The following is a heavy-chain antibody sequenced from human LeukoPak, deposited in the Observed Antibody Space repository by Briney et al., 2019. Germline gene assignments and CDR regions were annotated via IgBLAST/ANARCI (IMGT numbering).Heavy chain of an antibody. J-gene: IGHJ4*02. CDR1: GFTFSSYV. CDR2: ISGSGGST. D-gene: IGHD6-19*01. CDR3: AKVYSSGWYRVDY. Sequence: PGGSLRLSCAASGFTFSSYVMSWVRQAPGKGLEWVSGISGSGGSTNHADSVKGRFTISRDNSKNTLYLQMNSLRAEDTAEYYCAKVYSSGWYRVDYWGQGTLVTVSS. V-gene: IGHV3-23*01.